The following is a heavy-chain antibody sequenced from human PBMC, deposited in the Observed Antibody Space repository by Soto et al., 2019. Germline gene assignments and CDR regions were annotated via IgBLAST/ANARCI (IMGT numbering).Heavy chain of an antibody. CDR2: ISYDGSNK. CDR3: ANQGSGYSRSWYGY. J-gene: IGHJ4*02. CDR1: GFTFSSYG. D-gene: IGHD6-13*01. Sequence: QVQLVESGGGVVQPGRSLRLSCAASGFTFSSYGMHWVRQAPGKGLEWVAVISYDGSNKYYADSVKGRFTISRDNSKNTLYLQMNSLRAEDTAVYYCANQGSGYSRSWYGYWGQGTLVTVSS. V-gene: IGHV3-30*18.